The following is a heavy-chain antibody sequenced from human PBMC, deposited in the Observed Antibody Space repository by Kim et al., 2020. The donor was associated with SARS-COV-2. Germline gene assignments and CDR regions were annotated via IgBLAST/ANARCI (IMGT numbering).Heavy chain of an antibody. D-gene: IGHD3-10*01. CDR3: ARDLWGAIDY. CDR1: GFTFSNYW. V-gene: IGHV3-74*01. J-gene: IGHJ4*02. CDR2: INSDGSST. Sequence: GGSLRLSCAASGFTFSNYWMHWVRQAPGKGLVCVSRINSDGSSTIYADSVKGRFTISRDNAKNTLYLQMNSLRAEDTAVYYCARDLWGAIDYWGQGTLVTVSS.